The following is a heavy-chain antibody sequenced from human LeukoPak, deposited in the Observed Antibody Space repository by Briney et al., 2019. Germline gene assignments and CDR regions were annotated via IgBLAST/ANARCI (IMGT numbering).Heavy chain of an antibody. Sequence: GGSLRLSCAASGFTFSNAWMSWVRQAPGKGLEWVGRIKIKTDGGTTDYAAPVKGRFTISRDDSKNTPYLQMNSLKAEDTAVYYCTSGPDPHYYFDYWGQGTLVTVSS. CDR1: GFTFSNAW. CDR3: TSGPDPHYYFDY. J-gene: IGHJ4*02. V-gene: IGHV3-15*01. CDR2: IKIKTDGGTT.